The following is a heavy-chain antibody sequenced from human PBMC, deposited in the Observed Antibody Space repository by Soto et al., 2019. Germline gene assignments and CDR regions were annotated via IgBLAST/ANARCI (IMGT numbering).Heavy chain of an antibody. V-gene: IGHV3-53*01. D-gene: IGHD2-21*02. J-gene: IGHJ4*02. CDR1: GFSVRTNY. CDR3: ARAGVTPDFFDY. Sequence: PGGSLRLSCAASGFSVRTNYMSWVRQAPGKGLEWVSVFESGGSIYYADSVKGRFIISRDYARNTVDLQLNSLRADDTAVYYCARAGVTPDFFDYWGQGTLVNVSS. CDR2: FESGGSI.